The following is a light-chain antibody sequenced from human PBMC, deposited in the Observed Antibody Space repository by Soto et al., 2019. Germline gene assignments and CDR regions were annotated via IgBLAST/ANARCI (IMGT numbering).Light chain of an antibody. Sequence: DIQMTQSPSSLSASVGDRVTITCRASQSISTYLNWYQQKPGKAPNLLIYAASSLQSGVPSRFSGSGFGTDFSLTISSLQPEDFATYYCQLSYTTPLTFGGGTKV. V-gene: IGKV1-39*01. CDR2: AAS. J-gene: IGKJ4*01. CDR1: QSISTY. CDR3: QLSYTTPLT.